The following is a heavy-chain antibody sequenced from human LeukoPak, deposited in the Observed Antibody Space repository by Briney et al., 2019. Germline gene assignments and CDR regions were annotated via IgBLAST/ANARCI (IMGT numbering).Heavy chain of an antibody. CDR3: ARIVTHAYGVLDY. Sequence: SVTVSCKASGGTFSSYAISWVRQAPGQGLEWMGGIIPIFGTANYAQKFQGRVTITADESTSTAYMELSSLRSEDTAVYYCARIVTHAYGVLDYGGQGPLVTVS. D-gene: IGHD4-17*01. CDR1: GGTFSSYA. J-gene: IGHJ4*02. CDR2: IIPIFGTA. V-gene: IGHV1-69*01.